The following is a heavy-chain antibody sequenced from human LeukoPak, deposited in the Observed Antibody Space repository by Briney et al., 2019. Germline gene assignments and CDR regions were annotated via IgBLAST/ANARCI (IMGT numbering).Heavy chain of an antibody. Sequence: SETLPLTCAVYGGSFSGYYWSWIRQPPGKGLEWIGEINHSGSTNYNPSLKSRVTISVDTSKNQFSLKLSSVTAADTAVYYCARGNDSSGYYPSHYYYYYGMDVWGQGTTVTVSS. J-gene: IGHJ6*02. CDR2: INHSGST. CDR1: GGSFSGYY. CDR3: ARGNDSSGYYPSHYYYYYGMDV. V-gene: IGHV4-34*01. D-gene: IGHD3-22*01.